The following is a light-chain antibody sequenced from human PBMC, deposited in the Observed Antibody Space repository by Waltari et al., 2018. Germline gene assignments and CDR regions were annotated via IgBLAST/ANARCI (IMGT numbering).Light chain of an antibody. Sequence: QSVLTQPPSASGTPGQRVTISCSGSSSNLGSNYVYWYHQLPGTTPRLLIYRNNPRPSGVPDRFSGSKSGTSASLAISGLRSEDEADYYCAAWDDSLSGEVFGTGTKVTVL. CDR3: AAWDDSLSGEV. J-gene: IGLJ1*01. CDR2: RNN. V-gene: IGLV1-47*01. CDR1: SSNLGSNY.